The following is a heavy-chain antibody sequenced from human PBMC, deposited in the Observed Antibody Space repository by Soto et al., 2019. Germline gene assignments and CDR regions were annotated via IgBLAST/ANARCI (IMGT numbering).Heavy chain of an antibody. CDR3: ARGRQWLVRRYYYMDV. V-gene: IGHV4-34*01. D-gene: IGHD6-19*01. CDR2: INHSGST. J-gene: IGHJ6*03. CDR1: GGSFSGYY. Sequence: QVQLQQWGAGLLKPSETLSLTCAVYGGSFSGYYWSWIRQPPGKGLEWIGEINHSGSTNYNPSLKSRVTISVDTSKNQFSLKLSSVTAADTAVYYCARGRQWLVRRYYYMDVWGKGTTVTVSS.